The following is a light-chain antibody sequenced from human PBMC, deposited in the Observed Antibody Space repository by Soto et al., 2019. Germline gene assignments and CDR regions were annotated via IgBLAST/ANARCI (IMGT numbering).Light chain of an antibody. J-gene: IGKJ5*01. CDR1: QSVISY. CDR3: QQCSDWPLFT. CDR2: GAS. Sequence: EIVMTQSPATLSVSPGERVTLSCRASQSVISYLAWYQHKPGQPPSLLIYGASTRATGIPARFSGSGSGTDFTLTISSLQSEDFAVYFCQQCSDWPLFTFGHGTRLEXK. V-gene: IGKV3-15*01.